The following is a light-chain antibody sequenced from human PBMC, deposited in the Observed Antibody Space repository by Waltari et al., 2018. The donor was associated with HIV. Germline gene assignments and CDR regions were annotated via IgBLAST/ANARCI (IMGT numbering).Light chain of an antibody. J-gene: IGLJ2*01. CDR2: RHN. CDR3: ATWDDSLSGVL. V-gene: IGLV1-47*01. CDR1: SSNIGSNY. Sequence: SGTPGQRVTISCSGSSSNIGSNYVFWYQQLPGTAPRLLMHRHNHRPSGVPDRFSDSTSGTSASLAISGLRSEDEADYYCATWDDSLSGVLFGGGTKLTVL.